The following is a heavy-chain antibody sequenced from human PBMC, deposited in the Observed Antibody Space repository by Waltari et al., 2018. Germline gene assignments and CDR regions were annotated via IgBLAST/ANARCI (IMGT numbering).Heavy chain of an antibody. CDR1: GFIASNNY. CDR3: ARDPSAPGGDV. Sequence: EVQVVETGGGLIQPGGSLRLPCAAPGFIASNNYMNWFRQAPGKGLEWVSIMYSSGDTYYAASVEGRFTISRDNSKNTLYLQMNSLRAEDTAVYYCARDPSAPGGDVWGKGTTVTVSS. D-gene: IGHD3-10*01. V-gene: IGHV3-53*02. J-gene: IGHJ6*04. CDR2: MYSSGDT.